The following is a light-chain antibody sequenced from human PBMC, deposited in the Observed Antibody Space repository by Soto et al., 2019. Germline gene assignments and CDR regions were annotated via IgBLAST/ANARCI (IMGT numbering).Light chain of an antibody. Sequence: QSALTQPRSVSGSPGQSVTISCTGTSSDVGGYNSVSWFQQHPGKAPQLIIHDVSERPSGVPDRFSGSKSDNTASLTISGLQAEDEGDYYCCSYAGRYPYVVFGGGTKLTV. J-gene: IGLJ2*01. V-gene: IGLV2-11*01. CDR3: CSYAGRYPYVV. CDR2: DVS. CDR1: SSDVGGYNS.